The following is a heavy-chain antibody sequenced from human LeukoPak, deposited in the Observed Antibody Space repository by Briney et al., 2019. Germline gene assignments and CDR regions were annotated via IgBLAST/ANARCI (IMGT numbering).Heavy chain of an antibody. V-gene: IGHV3-21*04. J-gene: IGHJ4*02. Sequence: GGSLRLSCAASGFTFSSYSMNWVRQAPGKGLEWVSSISSSSSYIYYADSVKGRFTISRDNSKNTLYLQMNSLRAEDTAVYYCAKVAGVLAQMYQLPAEFDYWGQGTLVTVSS. CDR2: ISSSSSYI. D-gene: IGHD2-2*01. CDR3: AKVAGVLAQMYQLPAEFDY. CDR1: GFTFSSYS.